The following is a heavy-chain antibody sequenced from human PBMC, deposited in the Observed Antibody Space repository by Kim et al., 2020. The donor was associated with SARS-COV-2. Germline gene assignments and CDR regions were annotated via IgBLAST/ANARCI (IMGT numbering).Heavy chain of an antibody. CDR1: GFTFSTYS. Sequence: GGSLRLSCAASGFTFSTYSMNWVRQAPGKGLEWVSSINSNSTYIYYADSVKGRFTISRDNAKKSLYLQLNTLRAEDTAVYYCARDPRPVSHYYFYYGMDVWGQGTTVTVSS. CDR2: INSNSTYI. V-gene: IGHV3-21*01. CDR3: ARDPRPVSHYYFYYGMDV. J-gene: IGHJ6*02.